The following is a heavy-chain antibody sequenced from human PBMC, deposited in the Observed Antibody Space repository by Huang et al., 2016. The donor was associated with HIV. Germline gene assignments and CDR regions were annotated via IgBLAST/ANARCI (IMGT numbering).Heavy chain of an antibody. Sequence: QVQLVQSGAEVKKPGASVKVSCRTSGYTFTDAFVHWVRQARGQGLQWIGSINPLSGVTNYAQKCQGRVTMNRDTSIRTVYMELNRLRSDDTALYYCARTPYSGRHPDYWGQGTLVTVSS. D-gene: IGHD2-15*01. V-gene: IGHV1-2*02. CDR2: INPLSGVT. CDR3: ARTPYSGRHPDY. CDR1: GYTFTDAF. J-gene: IGHJ4*02.